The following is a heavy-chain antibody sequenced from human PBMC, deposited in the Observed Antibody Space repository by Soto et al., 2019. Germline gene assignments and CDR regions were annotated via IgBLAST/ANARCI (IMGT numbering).Heavy chain of an antibody. D-gene: IGHD5-12*01. Sequence: PGESLKISCHGSGYNFATHWIGWVRHKAGKGLEWMGIIFPGDAETRYSPSFQGHITISADKSISTAYLRWSRLKASDTGMYSCETPGGFGMDVWGQGTTVTVSS. J-gene: IGHJ6*02. CDR1: GYNFATHW. CDR3: ETPGGFGMDV. V-gene: IGHV5-51*01. CDR2: IFPGDAET.